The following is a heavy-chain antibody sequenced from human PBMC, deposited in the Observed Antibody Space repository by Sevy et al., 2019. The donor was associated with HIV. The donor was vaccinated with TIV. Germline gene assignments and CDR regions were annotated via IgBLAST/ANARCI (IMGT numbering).Heavy chain of an antibody. D-gene: IGHD2-2*01. Sequence: GGSLRLSCAASGFTFSSYGMHWVRQAPGKGLEWVAVIWYDGSNKYYADSVKRRFTISRDNSKNTLYLQMNSLRAEDTAVYYCARETVVVPAVKGYWFDPWGQGTLVTVSS. CDR2: IWYDGSNK. CDR1: GFTFSSYG. J-gene: IGHJ5*02. V-gene: IGHV3-33*01. CDR3: ARETVVVPAVKGYWFDP.